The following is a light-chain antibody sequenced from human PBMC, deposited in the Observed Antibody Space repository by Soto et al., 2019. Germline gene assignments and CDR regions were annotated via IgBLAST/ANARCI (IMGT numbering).Light chain of an antibody. CDR1: SSNIGRNT. CDR3: AEWDDGLRAYV. Sequence: QSVLTQAPSASGTPGQRVTISCSGTSSNIGRNTVNWYQQVPGAAPKLLIYKNDQWPSGVPDRFPGSKSDTSASLAISGLQSEGDADYFRAEWDDGLRAYVFGTGTELTVL. CDR2: KND. J-gene: IGLJ1*01. V-gene: IGLV1-44*01.